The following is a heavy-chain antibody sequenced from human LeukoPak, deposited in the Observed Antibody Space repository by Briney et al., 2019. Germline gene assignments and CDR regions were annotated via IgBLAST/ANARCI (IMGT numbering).Heavy chain of an antibody. CDR3: ARNRISHHMDV. CDR1: GYSFTNYA. V-gene: IGHV7-4-1*02. CDR2: TNTNTGNP. Sequence: ASVKVSCKASGYSFTNYAMNWVRQAPGQGLELMGWTNTNTGNPTYAQGFTGRFVFSLDTSVSTAYLQISSLKAEDTAVYFCARNRISHHMDVWGKGTTVTVSS. D-gene: IGHD2-15*01. J-gene: IGHJ6*03.